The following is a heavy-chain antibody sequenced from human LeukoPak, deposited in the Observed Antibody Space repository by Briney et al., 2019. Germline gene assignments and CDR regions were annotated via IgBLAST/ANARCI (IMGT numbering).Heavy chain of an antibody. CDR3: ARDLFEGFYASGSVFDY. Sequence: ASVKVSCKASGYTFTSYGISWVRQAPGQGLKWMGWISAYNGNTNYAQKLQGRVTMTTDTSTSTAYMELRSLRSDDTAVYYCARDLFEGFYASGSVFDYWGQGTLVTVSS. V-gene: IGHV1-18*01. D-gene: IGHD2-15*01. CDR1: GYTFTSYG. J-gene: IGHJ4*02. CDR2: ISAYNGNT.